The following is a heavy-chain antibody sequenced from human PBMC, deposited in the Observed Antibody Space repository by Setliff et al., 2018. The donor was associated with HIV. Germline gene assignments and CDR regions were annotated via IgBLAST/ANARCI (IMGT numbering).Heavy chain of an antibody. J-gene: IGHJ4*02. CDR1: GFSFSDSH. CDR2: ISTTSSNT. D-gene: IGHD2-8*01. Sequence: GGSLRLSCAASGFSFSDSHMTWIRQAPGKGLEWVSYISTTSSNTNYADSVKGRFTISRDNPKNSLYLQMNSLTAEDTAVYYCVGLRYYADGAWHGGDYWGQGSLVTVSS. V-gene: IGHV3-11*03. CDR3: VGLRYYADGAWHGGDY.